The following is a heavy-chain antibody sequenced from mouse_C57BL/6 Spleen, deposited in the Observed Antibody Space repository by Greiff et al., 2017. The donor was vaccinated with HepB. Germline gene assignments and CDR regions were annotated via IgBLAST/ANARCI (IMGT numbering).Heavy chain of an antibody. CDR2: INYDGSST. CDR3: ARVRDYYGPFDY. J-gene: IGHJ2*01. Sequence: EVQLVESEGGLVQPGSSMKLSCTASGFTFSDYYMAWVRQVPEKGLEWVANINYDGSSTYYLDSLKSRFIISRDNAKNILYLQMSSPKSEDTATYYCARVRDYYGPFDYWGEGTTLTVSS. V-gene: IGHV5-16*01. CDR1: GFTFSDYY. D-gene: IGHD1-2*01.